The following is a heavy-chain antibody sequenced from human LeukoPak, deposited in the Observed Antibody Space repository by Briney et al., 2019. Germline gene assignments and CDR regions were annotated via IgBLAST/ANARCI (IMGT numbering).Heavy chain of an antibody. V-gene: IGHV4-34*01. D-gene: IGHD6-13*01. CDR3: ASGLAAAGPFVY. CDR1: GGSFSGDY. Sequence: SETLSLTCAVYGGSFSGDYWRWIRQPPGKGLEWIGEINHSGSTNYNPSLKSRVTISVDTSKNQFSLKLSSVTAADTAVYYCASGLAAAGPFVYWGQGTLVTVSS. J-gene: IGHJ4*02. CDR2: INHSGST.